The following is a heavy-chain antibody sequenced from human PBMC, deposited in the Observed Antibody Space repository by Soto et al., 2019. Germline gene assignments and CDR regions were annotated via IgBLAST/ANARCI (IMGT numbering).Heavy chain of an antibody. CDR2: IYYSGST. V-gene: IGHV4-30-4*01. Sequence: SETLSLTCTVTGDSIRDGDSYWSWVRQPPGKGLEWIGYIYYSGSTNYNPYLKSRVSISLDTAKNQFSLNLRSVAAADTAVYFCARMYGPYYYGMDVWGQGTTVTVSS. CDR1: GDSIRDGDSY. J-gene: IGHJ6*02. CDR3: ARMYGPYYYGMDV. D-gene: IGHD2-8*01.